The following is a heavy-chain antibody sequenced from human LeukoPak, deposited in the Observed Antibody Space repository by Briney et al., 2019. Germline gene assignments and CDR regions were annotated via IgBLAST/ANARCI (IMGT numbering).Heavy chain of an antibody. CDR3: AKCNSYWDIGRFDP. CDR1: GFTFSSYA. CDR2: IASSGAGGGIT. J-gene: IGHJ5*01. D-gene: IGHD1-26*01. V-gene: IGHV3-23*01. Sequence: GGSLRLSCAASGFTFSSYALSWVRQLPGKGLEWVSAIASSGAGGGITYYADSVKGRFTISRDNSKNTLYLQMNSLRAEDTAVYHCAKCNSYWDIGRFDPWGQGTLVTVSS.